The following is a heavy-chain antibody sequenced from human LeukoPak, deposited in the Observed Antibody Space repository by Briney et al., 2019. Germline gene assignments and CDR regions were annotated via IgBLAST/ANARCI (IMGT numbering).Heavy chain of an antibody. CDR1: GFTFSSYG. J-gene: IGHJ4*02. Sequence: TGGSLRLSCAASGFTFSSYGMHRVRQAPGKGLEWVAFIRYDGSNKYYADSVKGRFTISRDNSKNTLYLQMNSLRAEDTAVYYCAKDPTPFSSGWYLDYWGQGTLVTVSS. V-gene: IGHV3-30*02. D-gene: IGHD6-19*01. CDR2: IRYDGSNK. CDR3: AKDPTPFSSGWYLDY.